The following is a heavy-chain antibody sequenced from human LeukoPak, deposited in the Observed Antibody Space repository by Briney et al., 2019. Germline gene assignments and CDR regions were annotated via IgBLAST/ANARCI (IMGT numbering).Heavy chain of an antibody. V-gene: IGHV4-39*01. J-gene: IGHJ5*02. CDR2: IYYSGSS. CDR3: ARRGYCSSTSCYEYWFDP. CDR1: GGSISSSSYY. D-gene: IGHD2-2*01. Sequence: SETLSLTCTVSGGSISSSSYYWGWIRQPPGKGLEWIGIIYYSGSSYYNPSLKSRLTISVDASKNQFSLKLSSVTATDTAVYYCARRGYCSSTSCYEYWFDPWGQGTLVTVSS.